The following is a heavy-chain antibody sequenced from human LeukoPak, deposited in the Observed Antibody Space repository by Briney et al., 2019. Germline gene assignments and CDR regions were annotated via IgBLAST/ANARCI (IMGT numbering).Heavy chain of an antibody. Sequence: GGSLRLSCAASGFTFSSYGMHWVRQAPGKGLEWVAFIRYDGSNKYYADSVKGRFTISRDNSKNTLYLQMNSLRAEDTAVYYCAKDPPAYYDFWSGWVDYYYYMDVWGKGTTVTVSS. CDR3: AKDPPAYYDFWSGWVDYYYYMDV. V-gene: IGHV3-30*02. J-gene: IGHJ6*03. D-gene: IGHD3-3*01. CDR2: IRYDGSNK. CDR1: GFTFSSYG.